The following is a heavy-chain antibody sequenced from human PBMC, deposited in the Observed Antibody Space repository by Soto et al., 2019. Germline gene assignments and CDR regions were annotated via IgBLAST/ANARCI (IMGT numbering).Heavy chain of an antibody. J-gene: IGHJ4*02. Sequence: QVQLQESGPGLVKPSQTLSLTCTVSGGSINSGGYCWSWIRQHPGKGLDWIGCISYGGSTSYNPXLXSXXTISVGTSKNPFSLKLTSVTAADTAVYYCSRGILVWGQGALITVSS. D-gene: IGHD5-18*01. V-gene: IGHV4-31*01. CDR3: SRGILV. CDR1: GGSINSGGYC. CDR2: ISYGGST.